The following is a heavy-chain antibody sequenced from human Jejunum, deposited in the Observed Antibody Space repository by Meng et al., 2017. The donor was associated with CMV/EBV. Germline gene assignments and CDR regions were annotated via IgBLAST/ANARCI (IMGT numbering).Heavy chain of an antibody. Sequence: YGISWVRQAPGKGLEFLSSISGTGGSTCYADPVEGRFKISRDNSKNTLFLQMNSLSAEDTAIYYCVKISDFWAGYYDLWGQGTLVTVSS. V-gene: IGHV3-23*01. CDR2: ISGTGGST. J-gene: IGHJ5*02. D-gene: IGHD3/OR15-3a*01. CDR1: YG. CDR3: VKISDFWAGYYDL.